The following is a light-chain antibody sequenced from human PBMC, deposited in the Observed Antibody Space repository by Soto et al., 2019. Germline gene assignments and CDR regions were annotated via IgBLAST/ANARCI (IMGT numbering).Light chain of an antibody. Sequence: QLVLTQSSSASASLGSSVKLTCTLSSRHSTYIITWHQQQPGKAPRYLMKLGGSGRYFKGSGVPDRFSASSSGADRYLTISNLQFEDEADYYCETWDSNTRVFGGGTKLTVL. V-gene: IGLV4-60*02. CDR2: LGGSGRY. CDR1: SRHSTYI. J-gene: IGLJ3*02. CDR3: ETWDSNTRV.